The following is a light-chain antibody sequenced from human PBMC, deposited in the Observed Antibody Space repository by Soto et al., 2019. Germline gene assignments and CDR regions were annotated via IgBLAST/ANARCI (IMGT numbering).Light chain of an antibody. J-gene: IGKJ1*01. CDR3: QQSYSTPPGT. CDR2: DAS. Sequence: DIQMTQSPSSLSASVGDRVTITCRASQSISNYLNWYQQKPGKAPNLLIYDASSLQSGVPSRFSGSGSGTDFTLTISSPQPEDFATYYCQQSYSTPPGTFGQGTKGDIK. CDR1: QSISNY. V-gene: IGKV1-39*01.